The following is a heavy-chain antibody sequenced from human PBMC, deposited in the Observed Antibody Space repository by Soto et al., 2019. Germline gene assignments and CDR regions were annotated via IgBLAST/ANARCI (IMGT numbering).Heavy chain of an antibody. CDR2: IKQDGSEK. D-gene: IGHD3-3*01. CDR1: GFTFSSHW. J-gene: IGHJ3*02. Sequence: PGGSLRLSCAASGFTFSSHWMSWVRQAPGKGLEWVANIKQDGSEKYYVDSVKGRFTISRDNAKNSLYLQMNSLRAEDTAVYYCARELRFLEWPLADAFDIWGQGTMVTVSS. CDR3: ARELRFLEWPLADAFDI. V-gene: IGHV3-7*03.